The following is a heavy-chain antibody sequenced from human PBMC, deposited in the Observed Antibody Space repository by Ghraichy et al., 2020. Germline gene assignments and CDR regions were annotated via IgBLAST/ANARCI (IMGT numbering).Heavy chain of an antibody. CDR3: ARSYQANSQGSVVVPAQ. V-gene: IGHV3-7*01. D-gene: IGHD2-2*01. CDR1: GFTFSDYW. J-gene: IGHJ4*02. Sequence: GGSLRLSCAASGFTFSDYWMSWVRQAPGKGLEWVANIKQDGSEKYYVDSVKGRFTISRDNAKNSVFLQMNSLRGEDTAVYYCARSYQANSQGSVVVPAQWGQGILVTVSS. CDR2: IKQDGSEK.